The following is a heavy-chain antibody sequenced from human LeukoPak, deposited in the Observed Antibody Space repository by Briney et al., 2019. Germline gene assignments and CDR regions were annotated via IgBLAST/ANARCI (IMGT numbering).Heavy chain of an antibody. Sequence: SQTRSLTCAVSGGSISSGGYSWSWIRQPPGKGLEWIGYIYHSGSTYYNPSLKSRVTISVDRSKNQFSLKLSSVTAADTAVYYCARGGGTYYYDSSGYYSPDAFDIWGQGTMVTVSS. CDR1: GGSISSGGYS. J-gene: IGHJ3*02. V-gene: IGHV4-30-2*01. CDR2: IYHSGST. CDR3: ARGGGTYYYDSSGYYSPDAFDI. D-gene: IGHD3-22*01.